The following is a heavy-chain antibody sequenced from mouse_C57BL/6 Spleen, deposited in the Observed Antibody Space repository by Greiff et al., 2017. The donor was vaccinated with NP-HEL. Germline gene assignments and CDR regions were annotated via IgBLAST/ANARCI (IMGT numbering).Heavy chain of an antibody. CDR1: GYAFSSYW. D-gene: IGHD2-4*01. CDR2: IYPGDGDT. CDR3: ARKVYYDYDVEGYFDY. Sequence: VQLQQSGAELVKPGASVKISCKASGYAFSSYWMNWVKQRPGKGLEWIGQIYPGDGDTNYNGKFKGKATLTADKSSSTAYMQLSSLTSEDSAVYFCARKVYYDYDVEGYFDYWGQGTTLTVSS. J-gene: IGHJ2*01. V-gene: IGHV1-80*01.